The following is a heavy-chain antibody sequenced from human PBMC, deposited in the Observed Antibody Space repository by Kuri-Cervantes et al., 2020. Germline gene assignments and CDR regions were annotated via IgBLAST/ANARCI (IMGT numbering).Heavy chain of an antibody. V-gene: IGHV3-66*01. CDR1: GFTFINYA. CDR2: LYSGGQT. CDR3: ARDDILTGYYLLGAFDI. D-gene: IGHD3-9*01. J-gene: IGHJ3*02. Sequence: LSLTCAASGFTFINYAMSWVRQAPGRGLEWVSVLYSGGQTYYADFARGRFTISRGNSQNTLYLQMSSLRAEDTAVYYCARDDILTGYYLLGAFDIWGQGTMVTVSS.